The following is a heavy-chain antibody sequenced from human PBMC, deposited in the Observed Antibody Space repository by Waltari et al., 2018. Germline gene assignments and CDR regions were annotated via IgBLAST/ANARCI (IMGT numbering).Heavy chain of an antibody. V-gene: IGHV1-8*01. D-gene: IGHD3-10*01. Sequence: QVQLVQSGAEVKKPGASVKVSCKASGYPFTRYDINWVRQATGQGLEWMGWMNPNSGNTGYAQKFQGRVTMTRNTSISTAYMELSSLRSEDTAVYYCARGSLSVRGVAYWGQGTLVTVSS. CDR2: MNPNSGNT. J-gene: IGHJ4*02. CDR3: ARGSLSVRGVAY. CDR1: GYPFTRYD.